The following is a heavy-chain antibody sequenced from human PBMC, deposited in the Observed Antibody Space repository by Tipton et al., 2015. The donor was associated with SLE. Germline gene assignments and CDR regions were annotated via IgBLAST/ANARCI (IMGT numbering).Heavy chain of an antibody. CDR1: GGSISSGSYY. CDR2: IYYSGST. J-gene: IGHJ1*01. D-gene: IGHD5-24*01. CDR3: ARDRGSDGRRDGYNYVQYFQH. V-gene: IGHV4-30-4*01. Sequence: TLSLTCTVYGGSISSGSYYWSWIRQPPGKGLEWIGYIYYSGSTYYNPSLKSRVTISVDTSKNQFSLKLSSVTAADTAAYYCARDRGSDGRRDGYNYVQYFQHWGQGTLVTVSS.